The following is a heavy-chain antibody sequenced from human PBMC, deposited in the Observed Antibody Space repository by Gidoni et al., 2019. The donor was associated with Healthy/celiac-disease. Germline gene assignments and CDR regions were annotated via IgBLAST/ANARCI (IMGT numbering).Heavy chain of an antibody. J-gene: IGHJ4*02. D-gene: IGHD6-19*01. Sequence: EVQLVESGGGVVRPGGSMRLSWEASGFTFDDYGMSWVRQAPGKGLVWFSGINWNGGSTGYADSVKGRFTISRDNAKNSLYLQMNSLRAEDTAFYYCARAAVAGTAASVYWGQGTLVTVSS. CDR1: GFTFDDYG. V-gene: IGHV3-20*04. CDR2: INWNGGST. CDR3: ARAAVAGTAASVY.